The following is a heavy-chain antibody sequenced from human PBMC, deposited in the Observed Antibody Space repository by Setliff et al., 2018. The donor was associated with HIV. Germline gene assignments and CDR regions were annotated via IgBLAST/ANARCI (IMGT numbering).Heavy chain of an antibody. D-gene: IGHD6-13*01. Sequence: GGSLRLSCAASGLIFSSYEMNWVRQAPGKGLEWISFIGGHGSIIHYADSVKGRFTISRDNAKNSVYLQMHSLRVEDTAVYYCAHSTFVAAAGGFDYWGQGTLVTVSS. J-gene: IGHJ4*02. CDR2: IGGHGSII. CDR1: GLIFSSYE. V-gene: IGHV3-48*03. CDR3: AHSTFVAAAGGFDY.